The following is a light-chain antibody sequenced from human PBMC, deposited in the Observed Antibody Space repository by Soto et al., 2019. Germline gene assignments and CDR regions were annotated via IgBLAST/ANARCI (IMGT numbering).Light chain of an antibody. J-gene: IGKJ2*01. CDR3: QQYLYT. Sequence: EIVLTQSPGTLSLSPGERATLSCRASQSVSSSYLAWYQQKPGQAPRLLIYGASSRATGIPDRFSGSGSGTDFTVTISRLEPEDVAVYYCQQYLYTFGQGTKLEIK. CDR2: GAS. CDR1: QSVSSSY. V-gene: IGKV3-20*01.